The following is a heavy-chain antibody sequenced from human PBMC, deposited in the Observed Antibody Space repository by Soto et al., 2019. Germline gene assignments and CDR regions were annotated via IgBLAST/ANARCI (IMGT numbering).Heavy chain of an antibody. D-gene: IGHD6-6*01. CDR3: ARSGSSSSGITGRRWFDT. V-gene: IGHV4-4*02. J-gene: IGHJ5*02. Sequence: VQLQESGPGLVKPSGTLSLTCAVSGGSISSTNWWNWVRQPPGKGLEWIGEIYQSGSTNYNPSLKSRVTISVDKSKNQFSLSLTSVTAADTAVYYCARSGSSSSGITGRRWFDTWGQGTLVTVSS. CDR2: IYQSGST. CDR1: GGSISSTNW.